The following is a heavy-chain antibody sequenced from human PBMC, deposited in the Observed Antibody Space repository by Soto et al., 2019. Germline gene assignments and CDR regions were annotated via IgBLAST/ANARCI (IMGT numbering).Heavy chain of an antibody. Sequence: EVQLVESGGGLVQPGGSLRLSCAASGFTFSSYWMHWVRQAPGKGLVWVSRINSDGSSTNYADSVKGRFTISRDNAKNTLYLQMTSLRAEDKAVYYWVRDLSENIVANRLSLWGQGTLVTVSS. CDR3: VRDLSENIVANRLSL. J-gene: IGHJ4*02. CDR2: INSDGSST. V-gene: IGHV3-74*01. D-gene: IGHD5-12*01. CDR1: GFTFSSYW.